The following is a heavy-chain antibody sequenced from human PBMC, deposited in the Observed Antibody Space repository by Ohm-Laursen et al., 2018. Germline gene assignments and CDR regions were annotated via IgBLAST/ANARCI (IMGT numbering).Heavy chain of an antibody. CDR2: ISSSSSYI. J-gene: IGHJ4*02. V-gene: IGHV3-21*01. CDR3: ARDAYYYDSSGYVRDDY. CDR1: GFTFSSYS. D-gene: IGHD3-22*01. Sequence: SLRLSCSAFGFTFSSYSMNWVRQAPGKGLEWVSSISSSSSYIYYADSVKGRFTISRDNAKNSLYLQMNSLRAEDTAVYYCARDAYYYDSSGYVRDDYWGQGTLVTVSS.